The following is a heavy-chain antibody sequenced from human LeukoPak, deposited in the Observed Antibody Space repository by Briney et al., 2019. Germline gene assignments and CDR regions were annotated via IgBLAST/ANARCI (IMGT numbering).Heavy chain of an antibody. CDR3: ARDRHDFWSGYPNY. CDR2: SNSDGKIT. V-gene: IGHV3-74*01. J-gene: IGHJ4*02. CDR1: GFTLGRYW. Sequence: GGSLSLSCAASGFTLGRYWMHWFRQAPGTGLVWVARSNSDGKITDYADSVRGRFTTSRDNTKNTVYLQMSSLRAEDTGVYYCARDRHDFWSGYPNYWGQGTLVIVYS. D-gene: IGHD3-3*01.